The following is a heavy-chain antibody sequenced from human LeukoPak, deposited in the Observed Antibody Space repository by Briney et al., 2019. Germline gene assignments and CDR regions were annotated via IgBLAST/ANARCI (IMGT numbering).Heavy chain of an antibody. V-gene: IGHV1-69*04. CDR1: GGSFSSYA. Sequence: ASVKVSCKAFGGSFSSYAISWVRQAPGQGLEWKGRIIPSIGSVNYAQKFQGRVTITADKSTSTAYMELSSLTSEDTAVYYCARVLYWGQGTLVTVSS. CDR2: IIPSIGSV. J-gene: IGHJ4*02. CDR3: ARVLY.